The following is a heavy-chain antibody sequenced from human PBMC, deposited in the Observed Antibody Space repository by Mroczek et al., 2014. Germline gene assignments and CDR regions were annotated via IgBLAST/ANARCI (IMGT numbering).Heavy chain of an antibody. CDR2: IWYDGSNK. Sequence: VQLVQSGGGVVQPGRSLRLSCAASGFTFSSYGMHWVRQAPGKGLEWVAVIWYDGSNKYYADSVKDRFTISRDNSKNTLYLQMNSLRAEDTAVYYCARDQKLGYCSSTSCPYYYYMDVWGKGTTVTVSS. CDR1: GFTFSSYG. J-gene: IGHJ6*03. D-gene: IGHD2-2*01. CDR3: ARDQKLGYCSSTSCPYYYYMDV. V-gene: IGHV3-33*01.